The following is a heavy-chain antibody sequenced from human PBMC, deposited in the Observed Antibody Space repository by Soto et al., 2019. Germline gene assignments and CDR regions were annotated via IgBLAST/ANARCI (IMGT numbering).Heavy chain of an antibody. D-gene: IGHD3-22*01. V-gene: IGHV3-23*01. J-gene: IGHJ4*02. Sequence: GSLRLSCAASGFTFSSYAMSWVRQAPGKGLEWVSAISGSGGSTYYADSVKGRFTISRDNSKNTLYLQMNSLRAEDTAVYYCAKDSDYDSSGYYGYWGQGTLVTVSS. CDR1: GFTFSSYA. CDR2: ISGSGGST. CDR3: AKDSDYDSSGYYGY.